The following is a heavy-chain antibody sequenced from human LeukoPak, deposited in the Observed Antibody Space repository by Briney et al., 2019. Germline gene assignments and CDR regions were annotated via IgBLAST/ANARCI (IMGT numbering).Heavy chain of an antibody. Sequence: SVNVSCTASAYTFTGYYIHWLRPAPGQGLEWMGWMHPNNGGTSTTQTFLGRVTMTRDTSISTTYMELSRLQYDATAVDYCTSEIVGVSYDYNGMDVWGQGTTVTVSS. V-gene: IGHV1-2*02. CDR1: AYTFTGYY. D-gene: IGHD1-26*01. CDR3: TSEIVGVSYDYNGMDV. J-gene: IGHJ6*02. CDR2: MHPNNGGT.